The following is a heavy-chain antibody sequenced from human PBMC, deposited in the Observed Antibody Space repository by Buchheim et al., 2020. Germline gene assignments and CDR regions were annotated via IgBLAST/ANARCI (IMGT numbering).Heavy chain of an antibody. J-gene: IGHJ6*02. CDR2: ISYDGSNK. D-gene: IGHD2-21*02. Sequence: QVQLVESGGGVVQPGRSLRLSCAASGFTFSSYAMHWVRQAPGKGLEWVAVISYDGSNKYYADSVKGRFTISRDTSKNTLYLQMNSLRAEDTAVYYCASPSGDCYSCYYYGMDVWGQGTT. V-gene: IGHV3-30*04. CDR3: ASPSGDCYSCYYYGMDV. CDR1: GFTFSSYA.